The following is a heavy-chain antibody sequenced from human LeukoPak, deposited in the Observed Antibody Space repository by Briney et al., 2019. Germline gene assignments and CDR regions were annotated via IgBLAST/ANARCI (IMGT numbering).Heavy chain of an antibody. CDR1: GFTFSSYW. D-gene: IGHD6-13*01. J-gene: IGHJ5*02. CDR3: AKDTREYSRRPNWFDP. Sequence: GGSLRLSCAASGFTFSSYWMHWVRQVPGKGLVWVSRINSDGSNTNYADSVKGRFTISRDNAKNTVYMQMSSLRAEDTAIYYCAKDTREYSRRPNWFDPWGQGTLVTVSS. CDR2: INSDGSNT. V-gene: IGHV3-74*01.